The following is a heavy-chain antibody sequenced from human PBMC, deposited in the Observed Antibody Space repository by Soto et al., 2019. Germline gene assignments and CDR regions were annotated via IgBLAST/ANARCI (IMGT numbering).Heavy chain of an antibody. CDR2: IYYSGST. CDR3: ARHVVGATDWFDP. CDR1: GGSISSSSYY. Sequence: NLSATLSLTGTVSGGSISSSSYYWGWIRQPPGKGLEWIGSIYYSGSTYYNPSLKSRVTISVDTSKNQFSLKLSSVTAADTAVYYCARHVVGATDWFDPWGQGTLVTVS. V-gene: IGHV4-39*01. D-gene: IGHD1-26*01. J-gene: IGHJ5*02.